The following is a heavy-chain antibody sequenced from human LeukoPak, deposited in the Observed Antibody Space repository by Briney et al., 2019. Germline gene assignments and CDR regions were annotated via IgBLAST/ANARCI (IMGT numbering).Heavy chain of an antibody. Sequence: SETLSLTCTVSSASLSNYFWSWIRQPPGKGLEWIGYIYYSGSTNYNPSLKSRVTISVDTSKNQFSLNLTSVTAADTAVYYWARRNFGAFDIWGQGTMVTVSS. CDR1: SASLSNYF. J-gene: IGHJ3*02. CDR2: IYYSGST. V-gene: IGHV4-59*01. D-gene: IGHD3-10*01. CDR3: ARRNFGAFDI.